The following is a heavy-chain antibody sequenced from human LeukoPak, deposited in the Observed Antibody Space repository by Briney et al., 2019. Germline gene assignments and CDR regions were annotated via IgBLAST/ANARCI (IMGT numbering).Heavy chain of an antibody. Sequence: GGSLRLSCAASGFTFSNAWMSWVCQAPGKGLEWVAVISYDGSNKYYADSVKGRFTISRDNAKNSLYLQMNSLRAEDTAVYYCASYGSGSYYLRDAFDIWGQGTMVTVSS. J-gene: IGHJ3*02. D-gene: IGHD1-26*01. CDR3: ASYGSGSYYLRDAFDI. CDR2: ISYDGSNK. CDR1: GFTFSNAW. V-gene: IGHV3-30-3*01.